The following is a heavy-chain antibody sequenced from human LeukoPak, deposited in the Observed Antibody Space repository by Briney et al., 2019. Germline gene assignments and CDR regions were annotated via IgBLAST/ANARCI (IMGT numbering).Heavy chain of an antibody. J-gene: IGHJ4*02. D-gene: IGHD3-10*01. CDR2: IYYSGST. CDR1: SFSNYW. Sequence: SFSNYWMSWVRQTPGKGLEWIGSIYYSGSTFYSPSLKSRVTISVDTSKNQFSLKLSSVTAADTAVYYCARDHDGPDYYGSGSYFDYWGQGTLVTVSS. CDR3: ARDHDGPDYYGSGSYFDY. V-gene: IGHV4-39*07.